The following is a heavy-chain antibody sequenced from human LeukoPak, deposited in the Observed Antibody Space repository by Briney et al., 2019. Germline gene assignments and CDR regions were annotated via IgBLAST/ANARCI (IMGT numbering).Heavy chain of an antibody. CDR2: IYTSGST. V-gene: IGHV4-4*07. Sequence: SETLSLTCTVSGGSISSYYWSWIRQPAGKGLEWIGRIYTSGSTNYNPSLKSRVTMSVDTSKNQFSLKLSSVTAADTAVYYCAREFLSYYDSSGYYYGWYFDLWGRGTLVTVTS. J-gene: IGHJ2*01. D-gene: IGHD3-22*01. CDR1: GGSISSYY. CDR3: AREFLSYYDSSGYYYGWYFDL.